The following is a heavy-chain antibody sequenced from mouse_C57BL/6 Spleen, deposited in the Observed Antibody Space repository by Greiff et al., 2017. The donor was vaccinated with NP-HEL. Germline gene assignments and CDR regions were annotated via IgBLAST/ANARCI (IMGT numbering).Heavy chain of an antibody. CDR1: GYTFTDYE. CDR2: IDPETGGT. CDR3: TTSQRYAMDY. Sequence: QVQLQQSGAELVRPGASVTLSCKASGYTFTDYEMHWVKQTPVHGLEWIGAIDPETGGTAYNQKFKGKAILTADKSSSTAYMELRSLTSEDSAVYYCTTSQRYAMDYWGQGTSVTVSS. J-gene: IGHJ4*01. V-gene: IGHV1-15*01.